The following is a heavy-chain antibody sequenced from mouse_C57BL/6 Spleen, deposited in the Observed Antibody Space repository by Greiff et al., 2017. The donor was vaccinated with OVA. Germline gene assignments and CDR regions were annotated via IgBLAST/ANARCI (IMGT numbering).Heavy chain of an antibody. J-gene: IGHJ2*01. Sequence: VQLQQPGAELVKPGASVKLSCKASGYTFTSYWMQWVKQRPGQGLEWIGEIDPSDSYTNYNQKFKGKATLTVDTSSSTAYMPLSSLTSEDSAVYYCARVYDYNFDDWGQGTTLTVSS. V-gene: IGHV1-50*01. CDR3: ARVYDYNFDD. CDR2: IDPSDSYT. CDR1: GYTFTSYW. D-gene: IGHD2-4*01.